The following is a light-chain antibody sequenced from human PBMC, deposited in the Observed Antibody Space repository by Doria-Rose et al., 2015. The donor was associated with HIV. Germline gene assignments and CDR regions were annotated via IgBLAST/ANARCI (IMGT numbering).Light chain of an antibody. J-gene: IGKJ1*01. Sequence: TQSPGTLSLSPGERATLSCRASQSFSSTYLAWYQQKPGQAPSLLIYDGSTKATGIPDRFSASGSGTDFTLTINRLEPEDFALYYCHQYGTSWTFGQGTEVEI. V-gene: IGKV3-20*01. CDR2: DGS. CDR1: QSFSSTY. CDR3: HQYGTSWT.